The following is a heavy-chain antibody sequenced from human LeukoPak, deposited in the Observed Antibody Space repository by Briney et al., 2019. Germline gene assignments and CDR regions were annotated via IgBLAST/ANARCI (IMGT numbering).Heavy chain of an antibody. CDR3: ARAIYDFGSGYPYYCDN. J-gene: IGHJ4*02. CDR2: IYYSGST. Sequence: SETLSLTCTVSGGSISSSSYYWGWIRQPPGKGLEWIGYIYYSGSTYYNPSLESRVTISVDTSKNQFSLKLISVTAADTALCYCARAIYDFGSGYPYYCDNWGERALVTVSS. CDR1: GGSISSSSYY. V-gene: IGHV4-39*07. D-gene: IGHD3-3*01.